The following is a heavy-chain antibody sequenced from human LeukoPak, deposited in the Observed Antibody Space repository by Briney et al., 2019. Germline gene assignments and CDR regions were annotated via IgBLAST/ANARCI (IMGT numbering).Heavy chain of an antibody. V-gene: IGHV3-7*01. Sequence: PGGSLRLSCAASGFTFSSDWMSWVREAPGKGLEWVANIKQAGSEKYYVDSVKGRFTISRDNAKNSLYLQMNSLRAEDTAVYYCARDGGYCSSTSCYVFDYWGQGTLVTVSS. J-gene: IGHJ4*02. CDR1: GFTFSSDW. CDR2: IKQAGSEK. D-gene: IGHD2-2*03. CDR3: ARDGGYCSSTSCYVFDY.